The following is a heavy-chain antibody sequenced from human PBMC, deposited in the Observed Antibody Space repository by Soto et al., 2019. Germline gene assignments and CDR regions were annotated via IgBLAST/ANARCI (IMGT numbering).Heavy chain of an antibody. CDR1: GFSFSSSA. CDR3: ARDMYSSDYFVKWFEP. J-gene: IGHJ5*02. D-gene: IGHD6-19*01. V-gene: IGHV3-30-3*01. CDR2: ISHDGINK. Sequence: QVRLVESGGGVVQPGRSLRLSCTASGFSFSSSAMYWFRQPPGKGLEWVAVISHDGINKHYADSGKGRDTVSRDNSNHSMDLQLNSLRGEDTAMYYCARDMYSSDYFVKWFEPWGQGTLVTVSS.